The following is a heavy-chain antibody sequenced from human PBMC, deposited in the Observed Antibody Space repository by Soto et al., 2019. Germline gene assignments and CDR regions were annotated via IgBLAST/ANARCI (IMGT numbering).Heavy chain of an antibody. CDR3: ARRYTNYYYYGMDV. D-gene: IGHD1-1*01. Sequence: VASVKVSCTASGYTFTSYAMHWVRQARGQRLEWMGWINAGNGNTKYSQKFQGRVTITRDTSASTAYMELSSLRSEDTAVYFCARRYTNYYYYGMDVWGQGTTVTVSS. V-gene: IGHV1-3*01. J-gene: IGHJ6*02. CDR2: INAGNGNT. CDR1: GYTFTSYA.